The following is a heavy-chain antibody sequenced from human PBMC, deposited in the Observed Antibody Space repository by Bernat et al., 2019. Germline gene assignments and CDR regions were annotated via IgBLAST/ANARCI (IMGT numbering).Heavy chain of an antibody. Sequence: EVQLVESGGDLVQPGGSLSLSCAASGYAFSCCAVTWVRQAPGKALEWVSTISNGGGYTYYADSVKGRLTISRDNSKNTLYLKLNSLRAEDTAVYYCARGSGSTPIGWYFDLWGRGTLVTVSS. D-gene: IGHD2-2*01. CDR2: ISNGGGYT. CDR3: ARGSGSTPIGWYFDL. CDR1: GYAFSCCA. J-gene: IGHJ2*01. V-gene: IGHV3-23*04.